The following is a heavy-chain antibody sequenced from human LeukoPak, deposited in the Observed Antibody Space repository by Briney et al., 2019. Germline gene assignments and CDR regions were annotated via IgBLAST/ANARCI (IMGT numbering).Heavy chain of an antibody. J-gene: IGHJ4*02. CDR3: ARDGGYSGYDYLAVGYYFDY. V-gene: IGHV4-4*07. CDR2: IHTSGST. CDR1: GGSISSYY. Sequence: SETLSLTCTVSGGSISSYYWSWIRQPAGKGLEWIGRIHTSGSTNYNLSLKSRVTMSVDTSKNQFSLKLSSVTAADTAVYYCARDGGYSGYDYLAVGYYFDYWGQGTLVTVSS. D-gene: IGHD5-12*01.